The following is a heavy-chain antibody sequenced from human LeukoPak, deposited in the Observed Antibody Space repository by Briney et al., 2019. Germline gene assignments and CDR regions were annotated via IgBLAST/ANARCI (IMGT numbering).Heavy chain of an antibody. CDR2: ISGSGGNT. Sequence: GGSLRLSCAASGFTFSSYAMSWVRQAPGKGLEWVSVISGSGGNTYYADSVKGRFTISRDNSKNTLYLQMNSLRAEDTAVYYCAKEIRYDFWSGSDAFDVWGQGTMVTVSS. CDR3: AKEIRYDFWSGSDAFDV. J-gene: IGHJ3*01. D-gene: IGHD3-3*01. V-gene: IGHV3-23*01. CDR1: GFTFSSYA.